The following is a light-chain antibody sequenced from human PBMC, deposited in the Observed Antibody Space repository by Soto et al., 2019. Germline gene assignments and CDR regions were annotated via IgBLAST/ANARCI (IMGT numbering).Light chain of an antibody. CDR2: AAS. Sequence: IQMNKSPSSLSASVGDRVTITCRASQSISSYLNWYQQKPGKAPKLLIYAASSLQSGVPSRFSGSGSGTEFTLTISSLQPDDFATYYCQHYNSYSEAFGQGTKVDIK. V-gene: IGKV1-39*01. CDR1: QSISSY. J-gene: IGKJ1*01. CDR3: QHYNSYSEA.